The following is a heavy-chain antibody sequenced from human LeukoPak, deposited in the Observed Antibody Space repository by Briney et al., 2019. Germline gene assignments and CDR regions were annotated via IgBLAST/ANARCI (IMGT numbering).Heavy chain of an antibody. D-gene: IGHD1-26*01. J-gene: IGHJ4*02. CDR2: IYTSGST. Sequence: SETLSLTCTVSGGSISSGSYYWSWIRQPAGKGLEWIGRIYTSGSTNYNPSLKSRVTISVDTSKNQFSLKLSSVTAADTAVYYCARAGRPSGGSLDYWGQGTLVTVSS. CDR3: ARAGRPSGGSLDY. CDR1: GGSISSGSYY. V-gene: IGHV4-61*02.